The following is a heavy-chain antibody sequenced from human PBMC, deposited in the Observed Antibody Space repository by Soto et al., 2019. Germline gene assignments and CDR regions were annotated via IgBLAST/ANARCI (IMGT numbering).Heavy chain of an antibody. V-gene: IGHV3-23*01. CDR1: GFTFSIYV. Sequence: EVQLLESGGGLVQPGGSLRLSCAASGFTFSIYVMSWVRQAPGKGLEWVSGISGSDGSTYYADSVKGRFTISRDTSKNTLDRQMNSLRAEDTAVYDCAKVGIYYYYGMDVWGQGTTVTVSS. CDR2: ISGSDGST. D-gene: IGHD3-10*01. J-gene: IGHJ6*02. CDR3: AKVGIYYYYGMDV.